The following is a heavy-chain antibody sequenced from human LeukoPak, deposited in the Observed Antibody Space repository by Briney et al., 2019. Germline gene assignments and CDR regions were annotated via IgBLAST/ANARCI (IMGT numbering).Heavy chain of an antibody. J-gene: IGHJ4*02. V-gene: IGHV3-30*18. CDR3: AKGSKVTMIVVVIDY. CDR1: GFTFSSYG. CDR2: ISYDGSNK. D-gene: IGHD3-22*01. Sequence: PGGSLRLSCAASGFTFSSYGMHWVRQAPGKGLEWVAVISYDGSNKYYADSVKGRFTISRDNSKNTLYLQMNSLRAEDTAVYYCAKGSKVTMIVVVIDYWGQGTLVTVSS.